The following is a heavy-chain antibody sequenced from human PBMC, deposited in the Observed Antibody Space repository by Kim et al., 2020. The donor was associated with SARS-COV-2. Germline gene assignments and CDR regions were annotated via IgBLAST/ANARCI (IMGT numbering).Heavy chain of an antibody. D-gene: IGHD6-19*01. V-gene: IGHV3-30-3*01. CDR1: GFTFSSYA. J-gene: IGHJ6*02. CDR3: ARAVAGNYYYGMDV. CDR2: ISYDGSNK. Sequence: GGSLRLSCAASGFTFSSYAMHWVRQAPGKGLEWVAVISYDGSNKYYADSVKGRFTISRDNSKNTLYLQMNSLRAEDTAVYYCARAVAGNYYYGMDVCGQGTTVTVSS.